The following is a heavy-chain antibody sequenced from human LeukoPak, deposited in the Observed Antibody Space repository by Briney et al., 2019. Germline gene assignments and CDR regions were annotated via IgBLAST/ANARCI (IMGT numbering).Heavy chain of an antibody. CDR1: GASISRYS. V-gene: IGHV4-34*01. Sequence: SETLSLTCTVSGASISRYSGSWIRQPPGKGLEWIGEINHSGSTNYNPSLKSRVTISVDTSKNQFSLKLSSVTAADTAVYYCARVCPTVTRYYYYYYYMDVWGKGTTVTVSS. D-gene: IGHD4-17*01. CDR3: ARVCPTVTRYYYYYYYMDV. J-gene: IGHJ6*03. CDR2: INHSGST.